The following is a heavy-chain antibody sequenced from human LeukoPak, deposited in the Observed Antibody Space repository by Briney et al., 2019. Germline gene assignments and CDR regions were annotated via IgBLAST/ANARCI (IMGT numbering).Heavy chain of an antibody. D-gene: IGHD3-22*01. Sequence: ASVKVSCKVSGYTLTELSMHWVRQAPGKGLEWMGGFDPEDGETIYAQKFQGRVTMTTDTSTSTAYMELRSLRSDDTAVYYCARDSYYYDSSGPAVAYWGQGTLVTVSS. CDR3: ARDSYYYDSSGPAVAY. CDR1: GYTLTELS. CDR2: FDPEDGET. J-gene: IGHJ4*02. V-gene: IGHV1-24*01.